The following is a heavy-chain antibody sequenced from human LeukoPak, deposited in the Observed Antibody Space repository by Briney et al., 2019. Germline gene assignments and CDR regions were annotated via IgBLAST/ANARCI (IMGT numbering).Heavy chain of an antibody. CDR1: GYSFNTYW. D-gene: IGHD2-8*01. J-gene: IGHJ5*02. CDR2: IYPGDSDT. CDR3: ARLHLMVYPITERWFDP. Sequence: KGGESLKISCKGSGYSFNTYWIGWVRQMPGKGLEWMGIIYPGDSDTRYSPSFQGQVTISADKSINTTYLQWSSLKASDTAIYYCARLHLMVYPITERWFDPWGQGTLVTVSS. V-gene: IGHV5-51*01.